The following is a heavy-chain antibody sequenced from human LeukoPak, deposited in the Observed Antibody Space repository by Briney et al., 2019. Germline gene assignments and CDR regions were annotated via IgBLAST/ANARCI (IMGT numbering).Heavy chain of an antibody. CDR1: GYTFTSYY. V-gene: IGHV1-46*03. CDR2: INPSGGST. D-gene: IGHD3-3*01. J-gene: IGHJ4*02. Sequence: ASVKVSCKASGYTFTSYYMHWVRQAPGQGLEWMGIINPSGGSTSYAQKFQGRVTMTRDTSTSTVYMELSSVRSEDTAVYYCARAGRRITIFGVVRYLGDYWGQGTLVTVSS. CDR3: ARAGRRITIFGVVRYLGDY.